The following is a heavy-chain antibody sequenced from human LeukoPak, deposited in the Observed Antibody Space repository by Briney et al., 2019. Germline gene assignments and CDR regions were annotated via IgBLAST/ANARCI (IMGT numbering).Heavy chain of an antibody. CDR3: ARGFFGESLVLDY. J-gene: IGHJ4*02. D-gene: IGHD3-10*01. Sequence: GGSLRLSCAASGFTFSDYYMSWIRQAPGKGLEWVSYISSSSSYTNYADSVKGRFTISRDNAKNSLYLQMNSLRAEDTALYFCARGFFGESLVLDYWGQGTLVTVSS. CDR2: ISSSSSYT. V-gene: IGHV3-11*05. CDR1: GFTFSDYY.